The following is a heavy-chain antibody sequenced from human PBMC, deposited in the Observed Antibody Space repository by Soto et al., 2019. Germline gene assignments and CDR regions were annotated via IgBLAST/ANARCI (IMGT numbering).Heavy chain of an antibody. V-gene: IGHV4-34*02. CDR2: VHHDGGI. Sequence: QVQLQQWGAGLLKPSETLSLTCAVYGGSFSGYHYTWIRQPPGKGLEWIGEVHHDGGINYNPSLASRAIISADASKNQFSLRLRSATAADTAVYYCSRGYGEQWPTSDYWGQGTLVTVSS. D-gene: IGHD6-19*01. CDR3: SRGYGEQWPTSDY. J-gene: IGHJ4*02. CDR1: GGSFSGYH.